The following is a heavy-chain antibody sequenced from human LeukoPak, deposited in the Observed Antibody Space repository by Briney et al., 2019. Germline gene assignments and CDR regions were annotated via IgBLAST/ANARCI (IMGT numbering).Heavy chain of an antibody. Sequence: PSETLSLTCAVSGGSISSYYWNWIRQPAGKGLEWIGRIYTTGSTYYNPSLKSRVTMSVDTSKNLFSLKLNSVTAADTAVYYCASMAPAEGHFDYWGQGTVVTVSS. CDR2: IYTTGST. CDR1: GGSISSYY. CDR3: ASMAPAEGHFDY. V-gene: IGHV4-4*07. D-gene: IGHD5-24*01. J-gene: IGHJ4*02.